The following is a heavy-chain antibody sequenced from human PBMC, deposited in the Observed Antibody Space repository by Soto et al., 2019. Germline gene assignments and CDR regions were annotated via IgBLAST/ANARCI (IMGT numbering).Heavy chain of an antibody. CDR2: INHSGST. CDR3: AVGINWFDP. V-gene: IGHV4-34*01. Sequence: SETLSLTCAVYGGSFSGYYWTWIRQSPGKGLEWIGEINHSGSTNYNPSLKSRVTISVDTSKNQFSLKLSSVTAADTAIYYCAVGINWFDPWGQGTLVTVSS. CDR1: GGSFSGYY. J-gene: IGHJ5*02.